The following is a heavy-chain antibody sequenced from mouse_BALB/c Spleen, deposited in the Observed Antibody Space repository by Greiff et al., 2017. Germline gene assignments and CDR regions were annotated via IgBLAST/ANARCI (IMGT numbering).Heavy chain of an antibody. V-gene: IGHV5-6-3*01. CDR3: AREPYYFDY. Sequence: EVQLVESGGGLVQPGGSLKLSCAASGFTFSSYGMSWVRQTPDKRLELVATINSNGGSTYYPDSVKGRFTISRDNAKNTLYLQMSSLKSEDTAMYYCAREPYYFDYWGQGTTLTVSS. CDR2: INSNGGST. CDR1: GFTFSSYG. J-gene: IGHJ2*01.